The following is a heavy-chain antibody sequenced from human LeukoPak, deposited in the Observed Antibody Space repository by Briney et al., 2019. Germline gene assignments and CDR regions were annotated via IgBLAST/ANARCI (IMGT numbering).Heavy chain of an antibody. CDR1: GGSITTIPYN. V-gene: IGHV4-39*01. CDR2: ISYVGTT. CDR3: ARHPTGYPNWFDS. J-gene: IGHJ5*01. D-gene: IGHD3-9*01. Sequence: SETLSVTCTVSGGSITTIPYNWGWIRQPPGKGLEWIGTISYVGTTYYEPSLKSRVNMSIPTSKHQFPLNLNSATAADTAVYYCARHPTGYPNWFDSWGQGTLVIVSS.